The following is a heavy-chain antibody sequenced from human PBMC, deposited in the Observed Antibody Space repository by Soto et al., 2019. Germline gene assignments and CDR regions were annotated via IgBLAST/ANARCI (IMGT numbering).Heavy chain of an antibody. CDR3: ARDPYLHDSSGYYLISAFDI. D-gene: IGHD3-22*01. V-gene: IGHV4-31*03. CDR2: IYYSGST. J-gene: IGHJ3*02. Sequence: SETLSLTCTVSGGSISSGGYYWSWIRQHPGKGLEWIGHIYYSGSTYYNPSLKSRVTISVDTSKNQFSLKLSSVTAADTAVYYCARDPYLHDSSGYYLISAFDIWGQGTMVTVSS. CDR1: GGSISSGGYY.